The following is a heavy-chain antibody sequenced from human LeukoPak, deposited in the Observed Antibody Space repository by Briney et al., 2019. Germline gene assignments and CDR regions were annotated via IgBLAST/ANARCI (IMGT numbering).Heavy chain of an antibody. J-gene: IGHJ6*03. CDR3: ASSRIEPPPDYYYMDV. V-gene: IGHV1-69*06. D-gene: IGHD5-18*01. Sequence: GASVKVSCKASGGTFSSYAISWVRQAPGQGLEWMGGIIPIFGTANYAQKFQGRVTITADKSTSTAYMELSSLRSEDTAVYYCASSRIEPPPDYYYMDVWGKGTTVTVSS. CDR1: GGTFSSYA. CDR2: IIPIFGTA.